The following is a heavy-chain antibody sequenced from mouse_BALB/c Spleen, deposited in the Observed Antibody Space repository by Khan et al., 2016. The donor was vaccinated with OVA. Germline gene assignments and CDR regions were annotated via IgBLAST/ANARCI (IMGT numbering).Heavy chain of an antibody. D-gene: IGHD2-4*01. CDR1: GFTFSSYG. J-gene: IGHJ4*01. V-gene: IGHV5-6*01. Sequence: EVELVESGGDLVKPGGSLKLSCAASGFTFSSYGMSWVRQTPDKRLEWVATISSGGHYTYFPDSVRGQFTISRDNAKNTLSLQMSSLKSEDTAMYYCARSMTTTKGDYYAMDYWGQGTSVTVSS. CDR2: ISSGGHYT. CDR3: ARSMTTTKGDYYAMDY.